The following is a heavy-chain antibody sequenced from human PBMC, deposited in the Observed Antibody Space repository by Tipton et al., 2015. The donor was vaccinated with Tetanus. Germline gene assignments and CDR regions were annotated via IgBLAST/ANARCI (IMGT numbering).Heavy chain of an antibody. D-gene: IGHD3-10*01. CDR2: ISSSGSP. J-gene: IGHJ4*02. CDR3: ARDIGAVRGVIQY. Sequence: TLSLTCSVSGDSITSGHFYWSWVRQPPGKGLEWIGYISSSGSPYYSPSLKSRLPLSVDTSKSQFSLKLTSVTAADTAVYYCARDIGAVRGVIQYWGQGALVTVSS. V-gene: IGHV4-30-4*01. CDR1: GDSITSGHFY.